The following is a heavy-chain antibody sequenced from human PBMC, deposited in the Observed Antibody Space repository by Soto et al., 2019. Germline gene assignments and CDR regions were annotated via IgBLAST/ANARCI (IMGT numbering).Heavy chain of an antibody. CDR1: GVTFSSYA. Sequence: GASVKVSCKASGVTFSSYAISWVRQAPGQGLGWMGGIIPIFGTANYAQKFQGRVTITADKSTSTAYMELSSLRSEDTAVYYCARDRAPGGYYYYYGMDAWGQGTTVTVSS. J-gene: IGHJ6*02. D-gene: IGHD3-16*01. CDR2: IIPIFGTA. CDR3: ARDRAPGGYYYYYGMDA. V-gene: IGHV1-69*06.